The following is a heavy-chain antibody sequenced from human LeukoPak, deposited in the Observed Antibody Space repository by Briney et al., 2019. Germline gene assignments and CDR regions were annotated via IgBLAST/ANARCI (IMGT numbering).Heavy chain of an antibody. J-gene: IGHJ4*02. CDR1: GFIFGGYS. V-gene: IGHV3-7*01. CDR2: ISPDGSKQ. CDR3: ARVIAGAIDH. D-gene: IGHD2-15*01. Sequence: GGSLRLSCEASGFIFGGYSMTWVRQAPGKGLEWLADISPDGSKQNYEDSLEGRFTISRDNPKNSLYLQMHSLRAEDAAVYHCARVIAGAIDHWGQGTLVTVSS.